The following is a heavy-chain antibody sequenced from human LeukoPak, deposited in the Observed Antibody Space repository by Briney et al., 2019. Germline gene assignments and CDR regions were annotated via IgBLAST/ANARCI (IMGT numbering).Heavy chain of an antibody. V-gene: IGHV3-23*01. CDR1: GFTFSSYA. Sequence: GGSLRLSCAASGFTFSSYAMSWVRQAPGKGLEWVSAISGSGGSTYYADSVKGRFTISRDNSKNTLYLQMNSLRAEDTAVYYCAKVQDSSGWYEKYYFDYWGQGTLVTVSS. D-gene: IGHD6-19*01. J-gene: IGHJ4*02. CDR3: AKVQDSSGWYEKYYFDY. CDR2: ISGSGGST.